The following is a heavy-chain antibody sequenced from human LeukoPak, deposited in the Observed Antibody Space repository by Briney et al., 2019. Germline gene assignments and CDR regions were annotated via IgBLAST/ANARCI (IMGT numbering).Heavy chain of an antibody. V-gene: IGHV4-34*01. D-gene: IGHD2-21*01. CDR1: GGSFSGYY. Sequence: SETLSLTCAVYGGSFSGYYWSWIRQPPGKGLEWIGEINHSGSTNYNPSLKSRVTISLDTSKDQISLKLYSVTAADTAVYYCARHRFASPLDSWGQGTLVTVSS. CDR2: INHSGST. CDR3: ARHRFASPLDS. J-gene: IGHJ4*02.